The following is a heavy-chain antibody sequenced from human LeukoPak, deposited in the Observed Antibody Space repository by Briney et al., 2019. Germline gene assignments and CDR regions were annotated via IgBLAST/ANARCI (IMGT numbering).Heavy chain of an antibody. D-gene: IGHD1-26*01. CDR1: GFIFSYYW. V-gene: IGHV3-74*01. CDR3: ARDLSYSGIDY. J-gene: IGHJ4*02. CDR2: IKSDGSIT. Sequence: GGSLRLSCAASGFIFSYYWMHWVRQAPGKGLVWVSRIKSDGSITEYADSVKGRFTISRDNAKNTLYLQMNSLRAEDTAVYYCARDLSYSGIDYWGQGTLVTVSS.